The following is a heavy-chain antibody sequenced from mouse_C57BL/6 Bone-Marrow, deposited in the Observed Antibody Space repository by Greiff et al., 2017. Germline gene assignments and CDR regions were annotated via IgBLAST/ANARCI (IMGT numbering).Heavy chain of an antibody. V-gene: IGHV5-15*04. Sequence: EVKLVESGGGLVQPGGSLKLSCAASGFTFSDYGMAWVRQAPRKGPAWVAFISNLAYSIYYADTVTGRFTISRENAKNTRYLEMSSLRSEDTAMYYCEIQALYDCYWYFDGWGTGTTVTVSS. J-gene: IGHJ1*03. CDR1: GFTFSDYG. D-gene: IGHD2-3*01. CDR2: ISNLAYSI. CDR3: EIQALYDCYWYFDG.